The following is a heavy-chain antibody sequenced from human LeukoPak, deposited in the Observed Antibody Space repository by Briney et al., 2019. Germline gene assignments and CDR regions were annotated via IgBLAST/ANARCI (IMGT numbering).Heavy chain of an antibody. CDR3: AKSPSTWDLEVD. J-gene: IGHJ4*02. CDR1: GFTFDDYA. Sequence: PGRSLRLSCAASGFTFDDYAMHWVRQAPGKGLEWVSGISWNSGSIGYADSVKGRFTISRDNAKNSLYLQMNSLRAEDTALYYCAKSPSTWDLEVDWGQGTLVTVSS. D-gene: IGHD3-3*01. CDR2: ISWNSGSI. V-gene: IGHV3-9*01.